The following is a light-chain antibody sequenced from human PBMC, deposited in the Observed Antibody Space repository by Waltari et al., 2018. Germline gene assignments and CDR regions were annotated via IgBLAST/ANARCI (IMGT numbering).Light chain of an antibody. Sequence: QSALTQPASVSGSPGQSITISCTGTSSDVGGYNYVSWYQQHPGNAPKRMIYEVSNRPPGVSNRFSRYKSCNTASLTISVLQAEDEADYYCSSYTSISSVFGGGTKLTVL. CDR3: SSYTSISSV. J-gene: IGLJ2*01. CDR1: SSDVGGYNY. V-gene: IGLV2-14*01. CDR2: EVS.